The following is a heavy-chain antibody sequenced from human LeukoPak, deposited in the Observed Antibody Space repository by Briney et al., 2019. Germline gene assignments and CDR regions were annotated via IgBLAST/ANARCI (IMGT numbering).Heavy chain of an antibody. D-gene: IGHD3-10*01. CDR1: GGSISGSAYY. V-gene: IGHV4-39*07. Sequence: SETLSLTCTVSGGSISGSAYYWGWIRQPPGKGLEWIGSIYYTGSMYYNPSSGTTYYNPSLKSRVTISLDTSKNQFSLKVTSVTAADTAVYYCARVRVGESPDYWGQGTLVTVSS. CDR3: ARVRVGESPDY. J-gene: IGHJ4*02. CDR2: IYYTGSMYYNPSSGTT.